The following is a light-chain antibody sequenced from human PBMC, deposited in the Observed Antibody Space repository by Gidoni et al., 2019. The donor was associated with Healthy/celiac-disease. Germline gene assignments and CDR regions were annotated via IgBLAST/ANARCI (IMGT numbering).Light chain of an antibody. CDR1: QSISSW. CDR2: KSS. CDR3: QQYNSYSRT. J-gene: IGKJ1*01. V-gene: IGKV1-5*03. Sequence: DIQMTQSPSTLSASVGDRVTITCRASQSISSWLAWYQQKPGKAPKLLIYKSSSLERGVPSRFSGSGSGTELTLTISSLQPYDFATYYCQQYNSYSRTFGQGTKVEIK.